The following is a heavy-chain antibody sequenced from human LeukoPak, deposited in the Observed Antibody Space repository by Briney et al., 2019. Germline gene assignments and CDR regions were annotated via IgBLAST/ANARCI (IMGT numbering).Heavy chain of an antibody. CDR3: ARAPRPVRGGDYYYYGMDV. D-gene: IGHD1-26*01. Sequence: GSSVKVSCKASGGTFSSYASSWVRQAPGQGLEWMGRIIPILGIANYAQKFQGRVTITADKSTSTAYMELSSLRSEDTAVYYCARAPRPVRGGDYYYYGMDVWGQGTTVTVSS. V-gene: IGHV1-69*04. CDR2: IIPILGIA. CDR1: GGTFSSYA. J-gene: IGHJ6*02.